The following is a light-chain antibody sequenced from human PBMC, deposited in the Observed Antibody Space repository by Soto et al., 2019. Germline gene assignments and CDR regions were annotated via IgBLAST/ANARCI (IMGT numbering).Light chain of an antibody. CDR2: AAS. V-gene: IGKV1-39*01. CDR3: QESFSTCLT. CDR1: QGINSY. Sequence: QITQSPSFMCAPVLDRVTLTCRASQGINSYLAWFQQKPGKLSKRLIYAASDLESGVPSRFSGGGSGTDFTLTISILQPEDFATYYCQESFSTCLTFGGGHKGEIK. J-gene: IGKJ4*01.